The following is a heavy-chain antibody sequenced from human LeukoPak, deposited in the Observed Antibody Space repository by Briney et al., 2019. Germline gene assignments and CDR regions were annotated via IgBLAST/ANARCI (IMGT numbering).Heavy chain of an antibody. Sequence: RSLRLSCAASGFTFSSYGMHWVRQAPGKGLEWVAVISYGGSNKYYADSVKGRFTISRDNSKNTLYLQMNSPRAEDTAVYYCAKADTAMAPPDYWGQGTLVTVSS. J-gene: IGHJ4*02. D-gene: IGHD5-18*01. CDR2: ISYGGSNK. V-gene: IGHV3-30*18. CDR3: AKADTAMAPPDY. CDR1: GFTFSSYG.